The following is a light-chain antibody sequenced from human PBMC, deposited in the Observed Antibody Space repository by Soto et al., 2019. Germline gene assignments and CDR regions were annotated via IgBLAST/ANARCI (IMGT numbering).Light chain of an antibody. CDR2: KAS. CDR3: QQYHSYPVT. V-gene: IGKV1-5*03. Sequence: DIQMTQSPSTLSASVGDRVTITCRASQTISTWLAWYQQKPGKAPKLLIYKASSLQSGVPSRFSGSGSGTEFTLTISSLQPDEFATYYCQQYHSYPVTFGLGTKVEIK. J-gene: IGKJ1*01. CDR1: QTISTW.